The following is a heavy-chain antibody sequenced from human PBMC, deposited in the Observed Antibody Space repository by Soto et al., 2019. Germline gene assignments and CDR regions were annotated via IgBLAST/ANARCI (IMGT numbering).Heavy chain of an antibody. CDR1: GDSVSRNSDA. J-gene: IGHJ6*02. V-gene: IGHV6-1*01. Sequence: SQTLSLTCVISGDSVSRNSDAWYWFRQSPSRGLELLGVTDYRSRGSVDYSVSVKSRLTIEPDTCKNQFSVRLYSLTPEDTAVYCSAGVTWVRGTDVWGQGTPVTVSS. CDR2: TDYRSRGSV. CDR3: AGVTWVRGTDV. D-gene: IGHD5-18*01.